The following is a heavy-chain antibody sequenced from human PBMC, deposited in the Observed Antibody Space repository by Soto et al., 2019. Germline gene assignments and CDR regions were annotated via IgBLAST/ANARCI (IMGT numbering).Heavy chain of an antibody. D-gene: IGHD6-19*01. CDR3: ARAGLGSGWYSDYYYMDV. CDR1: GYTFTGYY. CDR2: INPNSGGT. Sequence: ASVKVSCKASGYTFTGYYMHWVRQAPGQGLEWMGWINPNSGGTNYAQKFQGWVTMTRDTSISTAYMELSRLRSDDTAVYYCARAGLGSGWYSDYYYMDVWGKGTTVTVSS. J-gene: IGHJ6*03. V-gene: IGHV1-2*04.